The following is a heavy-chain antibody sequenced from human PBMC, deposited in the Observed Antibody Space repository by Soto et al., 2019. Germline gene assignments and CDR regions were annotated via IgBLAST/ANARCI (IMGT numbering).Heavy chain of an antibody. D-gene: IGHD2-2*01. CDR1: GYTFTSYD. J-gene: IGHJ6*03. V-gene: IGHV1-8*01. CDR2: MNPNSGNT. Sequence: ASVKVSCKASGYTFTSYDINWVRQATGQGLEWMGWMNPNSGNTGYAQKFQGRVTMTRNTSISTAYMELSSLRSEDTAVYYCARAEYCSSTSCYQLGYYYYYMDVWGKGTTVTVSS. CDR3: ARAEYCSSTSCYQLGYYYYYMDV.